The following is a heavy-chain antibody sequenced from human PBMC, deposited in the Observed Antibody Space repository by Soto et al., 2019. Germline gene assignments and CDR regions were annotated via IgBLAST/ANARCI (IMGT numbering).Heavy chain of an antibody. CDR1: GFTVSSNY. V-gene: IGHV3-53*01. J-gene: IGHJ6*02. CDR3: AKSPGGVVDYYGMDV. CDR2: IYSGGSK. Sequence: GGSLRLSCAASGFTVSSNYMSWVRQAPGKGLKWVSVIYSGGSKYYADSVKGRFTISRDNSKNTRYLQMTSLRAEDTAVYYCAKSPGGVVDYYGMDVWGQGTTVTVSS. D-gene: IGHD3-16*01.